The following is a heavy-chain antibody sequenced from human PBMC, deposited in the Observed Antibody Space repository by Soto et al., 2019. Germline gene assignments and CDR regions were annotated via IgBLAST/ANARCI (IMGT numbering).Heavy chain of an antibody. V-gene: IGHV3-48*02. Sequence: EVQLVESGGDLVQPGGSLRLSCAASGFTFSTYSMNWVRQAPGKAPEWVSHISSSSSIIYYADSLKGRFTISRDNAKDSLYLQMNSLRDEDTAVYYCARGHGMNVWGQWTTVTVSS. CDR3: ARGHGMNV. J-gene: IGHJ6*02. CDR1: GFTFSTYS. CDR2: ISSSSSII.